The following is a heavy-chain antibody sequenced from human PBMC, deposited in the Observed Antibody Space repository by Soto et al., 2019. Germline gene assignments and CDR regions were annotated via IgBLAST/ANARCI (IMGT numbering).Heavy chain of an antibody. CDR2: IYYSGST. CDR1: GGSTSSTNYY. J-gene: IGHJ5*02. D-gene: IGHD2-15*01. CDR3: ARQDCSSSSCRNWFDR. V-gene: IGHV4-39*01. Sequence: SETLSLTCTVFGGSTSSTNYYWGWVRQPPGKGLEWIGSIYYSGSTYYNPSLKSRTTISVDASNNQFSLMLRSVTAADTAVYYCARQDCSSSSCRNWFDRWGQGTLVTSPQ.